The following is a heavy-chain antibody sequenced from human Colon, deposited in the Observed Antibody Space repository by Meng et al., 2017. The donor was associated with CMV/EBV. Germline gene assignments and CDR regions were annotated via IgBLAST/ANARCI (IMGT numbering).Heavy chain of an antibody. D-gene: IGHD4-11*01. J-gene: IGHJ3*02. CDR1: GFTVSSNY. Sequence: GGSLRLSCAASGFTVSSNYMSWVRQAPGKGLEWVSVIYSGGSTYYADSVQGRFTISRDNSKNTLYLQMNSLRAEDTAVYYCAKSLQTLALRGVGAFDIWGQGTMVTVSS. CDR2: IYSGGST. V-gene: IGHV3-53*01. CDR3: AKSLQTLALRGVGAFDI.